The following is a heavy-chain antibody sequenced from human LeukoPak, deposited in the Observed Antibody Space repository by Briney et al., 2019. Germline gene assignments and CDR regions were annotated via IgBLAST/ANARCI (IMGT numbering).Heavy chain of an antibody. J-gene: IGHJ4*02. V-gene: IGHV3-30*18. CDR3: AKDRVIGSGYSRGGFDY. D-gene: IGHD6-19*01. CDR2: ISYDGSNK. CDR1: GFTFSSYG. Sequence: GGSLRLSCAASGFTFSSYGMHWVRQAPGKGLEWVAVISYDGSNKYYADSVKGRFTISRDNSKNTLYLQMNSLRAEDTAVYYCAKDRVIGSGYSRGGFDYWGQGTLVTVSS.